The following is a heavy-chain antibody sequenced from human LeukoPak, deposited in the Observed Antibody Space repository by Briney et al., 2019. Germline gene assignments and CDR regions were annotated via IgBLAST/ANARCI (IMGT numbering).Heavy chain of an antibody. CDR3: ARVWDLRERPFDY. V-gene: IGHV1-2*02. CDR2: INPNSGDT. D-gene: IGHD3-16*01. CDR1: GYTFTGYF. J-gene: IGHJ4*02. Sequence: GASVKVSCKASGYTFTGYFIHWVRQAPGQGLEWMGWINPNSGDTNYAQKFQGRVSMTRDTSTRTAYLEVSSLRSDDTAVYYCARVWDLRERPFDYWGQGTLVTVSP.